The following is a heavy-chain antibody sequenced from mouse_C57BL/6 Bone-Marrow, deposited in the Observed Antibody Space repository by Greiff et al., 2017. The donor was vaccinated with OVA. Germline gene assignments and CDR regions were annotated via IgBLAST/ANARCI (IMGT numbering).Heavy chain of an antibody. D-gene: IGHD1-1*01. CDR1: GFTFSSYG. Sequence: DVKLVESGGDLVKPGGSLKLSCAASGFTFSSYGMSWVRQTPDKRLEWVGTISSGGSYTYYPDSVKGRFTISRDNAKNTLYLQMSSLKSEDTAMYYCAKVITTGLAYWGQGTLVTVSA. CDR2: ISSGGSYT. V-gene: IGHV5-6*02. CDR3: AKVITTGLAY. J-gene: IGHJ3*01.